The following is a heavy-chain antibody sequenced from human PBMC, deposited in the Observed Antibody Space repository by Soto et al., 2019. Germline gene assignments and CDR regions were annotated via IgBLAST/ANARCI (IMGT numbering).Heavy chain of an antibody. Sequence: SETLSLACTVSGGSISSSSYYWGWIRQPPGKGLEWIGSIYYSGSTNYNPSLKSRVTISVDTSKNQFSLKLSSVTAADTAVYYCARDGGEYRRVNGMDVWGQGTTVTVSS. D-gene: IGHD3-16*01. CDR1: GGSISSSSYY. CDR3: ARDGGEYRRVNGMDV. V-gene: IGHV4-39*07. CDR2: IYYSGST. J-gene: IGHJ6*02.